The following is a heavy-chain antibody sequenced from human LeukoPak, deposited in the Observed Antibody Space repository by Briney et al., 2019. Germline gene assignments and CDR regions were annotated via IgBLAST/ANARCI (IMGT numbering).Heavy chain of an antibody. V-gene: IGHV3-23*01. Sequence: QPGGSLRLSCAASGFTFSSYAMSWVRQAPGKGLEWASAISGSGGSTYYADSVKGRFTISRDNSKNTLYLQMNSLRAEDTAVYYCAKSPYSGYDYNYFDYWGQGTLVTVSS. J-gene: IGHJ4*02. D-gene: IGHD5-12*01. CDR3: AKSPYSGYDYNYFDY. CDR1: GFTFSSYA. CDR2: ISGSGGST.